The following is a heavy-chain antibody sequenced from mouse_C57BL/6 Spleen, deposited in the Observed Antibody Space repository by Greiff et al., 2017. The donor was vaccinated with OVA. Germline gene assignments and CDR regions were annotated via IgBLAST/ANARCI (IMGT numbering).Heavy chain of an antibody. Sequence: EVKLMESGGGLVQPGGSMILSCAASGFTFSDAWMDWVRQSPEKGLEWVAEIRNNANNHATYYAESVKGRFTISRDDSKSSVYLQMNSLRAEDTGIYYCTRYYGPFAYWGQGTLVTVSA. CDR1: GFTFSDAW. CDR3: TRYYGPFAY. V-gene: IGHV6-6*01. CDR2: IRNNANNHAT. D-gene: IGHD1-1*01. J-gene: IGHJ3*01.